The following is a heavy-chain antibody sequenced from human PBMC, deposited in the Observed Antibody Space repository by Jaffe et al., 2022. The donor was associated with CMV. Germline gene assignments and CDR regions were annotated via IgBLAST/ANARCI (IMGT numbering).Heavy chain of an antibody. D-gene: IGHD3-9*01. J-gene: IGHJ4*02. CDR2: SNQSGST. CDR3: ARAKYDILTGHQD. Sequence: QVQLQQWGAGLLKPSETLSLTCTVSDGSFSGYYWSWIRQHPGKGLEWIGESNQSGSTNYNPSLKTRVTISVDTSKNQILLRLTSVTSADTGVYYCARAKYDILTGHQDWGQGTLVTVSS. CDR1: DGSFSGYY. V-gene: IGHV4-34*01.